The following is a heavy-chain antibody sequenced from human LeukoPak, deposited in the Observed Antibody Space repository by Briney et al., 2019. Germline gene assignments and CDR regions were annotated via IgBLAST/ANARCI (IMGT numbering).Heavy chain of an antibody. CDR1: GYSFTSYW. V-gene: IGHV5-51*01. D-gene: IGHD2-2*01. Sequence: GESLKISCKGSGYSFTSYWIGWVRQMPGKGLEWMGIIYPGDSDTRYSPSFQGQVTISADKSISTAYLQWSSLKASDTAMYYCARVRPPDIVVVPAATYYGMDVWGQGTTVTVSS. CDR2: IYPGDSDT. J-gene: IGHJ6*02. CDR3: ARVRPPDIVVVPAATYYGMDV.